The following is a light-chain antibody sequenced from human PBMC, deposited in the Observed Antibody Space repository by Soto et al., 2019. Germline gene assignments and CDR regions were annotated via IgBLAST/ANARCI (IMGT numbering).Light chain of an antibody. CDR1: QDISTS. J-gene: IGKJ4*01. Sequence: DIQMTQAPSSLSASVGDRVTITCRARQDISTSLAWYQQKPGKVPKLLISAAYTLQSGVPPRFSGSGSGTDFTITISSLQPEDVATDYCQNYDNAPLTVGGGTKVEIK. CDR2: AAY. CDR3: QNYDNAPLT. V-gene: IGKV1-27*01.